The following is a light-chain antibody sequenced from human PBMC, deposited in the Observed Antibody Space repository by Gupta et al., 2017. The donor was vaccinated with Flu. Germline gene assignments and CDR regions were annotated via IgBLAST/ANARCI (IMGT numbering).Light chain of an antibody. Sequence: STSTLSASGGDRVTITCRASQSIDIWLAWYQQKPGKVPKLLIYKASTLEIGVPSRFSGSGSGTEFTLTINSLQPDDSATYYCQRYDSLWTFGQGTRVEVK. CDR2: KAS. CDR1: QSIDIW. V-gene: IGKV1-5*03. J-gene: IGKJ1*01. CDR3: QRYDSLWT.